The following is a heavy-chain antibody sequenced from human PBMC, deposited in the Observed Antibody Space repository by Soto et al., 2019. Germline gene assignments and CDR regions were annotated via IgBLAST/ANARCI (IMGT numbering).Heavy chain of an antibody. CDR3: ARDSNSGYDYGLDY. D-gene: IGHD5-12*01. CDR2: IYYSGST. J-gene: IGHJ4*02. CDR1: GGSISSYY. Sequence: SETLSLTCTVSGGSISSYYWSWIRQPPGKGLEWIGYIYYSGSTNYNPSLKSRVTISVDTSKNQFSLKLSSVTAADTAVYYCARDSNSGYDYGLDYWGQGTLVTVSS. V-gene: IGHV4-59*01.